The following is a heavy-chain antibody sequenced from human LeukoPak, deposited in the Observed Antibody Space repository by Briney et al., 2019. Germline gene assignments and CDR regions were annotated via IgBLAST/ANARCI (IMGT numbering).Heavy chain of an antibody. CDR1: GFTFSDYW. V-gene: IGHV3-7*01. J-gene: IGHJ4*02. Sequence: GGSLRLSCTDSGFTFSDYWMTWVREAPGKGGGWVANIKQDGSAKYYVDSVKGGFTISRDNAKNSLYLQMDSLKVEDTATYYCARWRGSTSERSDYWGQGTLVTVSS. D-gene: IGHD2-2*01. CDR3: ARWRGSTSERSDY. CDR2: IKQDGSAK.